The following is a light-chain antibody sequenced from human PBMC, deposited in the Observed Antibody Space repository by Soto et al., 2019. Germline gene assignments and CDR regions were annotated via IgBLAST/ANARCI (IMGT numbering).Light chain of an antibody. V-gene: IGLV2-14*02. J-gene: IGLJ3*02. CDR2: EGS. Sequence: QSALTQPASVSGSPGQSITISCTGTSSDVGSYNLVSWYQQHPGKAPKLMIYEGSKRPSGVSNRFSGSKSGNTASLTITGLQAEDAGDYYCSSYTNTNTLVFGGRTKLTVL. CDR3: SSYTNTNTLV. CDR1: SSDVGSYNL.